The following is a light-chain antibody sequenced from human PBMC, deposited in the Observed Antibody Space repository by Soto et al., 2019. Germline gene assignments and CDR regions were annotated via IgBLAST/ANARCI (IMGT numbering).Light chain of an antibody. CDR3: XQXHNWPPLT. J-gene: IGKJ4*01. CDR2: SAS. V-gene: IGKV3-15*01. Sequence: EIVMTQFPATLSVSPGERATLSCRASQTVSSSLAWFQQKPGQAPRLLIYSASTRATGIPGRFSGSGSGTEFTLTISSLQSEDFAIXYCXQXHNWPPLTFGGGTRVEIK. CDR1: QTVSSS.